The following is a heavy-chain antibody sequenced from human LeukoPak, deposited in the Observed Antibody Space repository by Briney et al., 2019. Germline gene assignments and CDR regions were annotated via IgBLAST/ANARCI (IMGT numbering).Heavy chain of an antibody. J-gene: IGHJ4*02. CDR3: ARDLKRITMVRGVINPGF. CDR1: GYTFTGYY. CDR2: INPSGGST. D-gene: IGHD3-10*01. V-gene: IGHV1-46*01. Sequence: ASVKVSCKASGYTFTGYYMHWVRQAPGQGLEWMGIINPSGGSTSYAQKFQGRVTMTRDMSTSTVYMELSSLRSEDTAVYYCARDLKRITMVRGVINPGFWGQGTLVTVSS.